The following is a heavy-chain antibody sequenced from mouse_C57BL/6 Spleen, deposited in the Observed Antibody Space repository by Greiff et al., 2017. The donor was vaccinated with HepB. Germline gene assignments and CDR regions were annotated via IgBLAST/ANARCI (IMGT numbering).Heavy chain of an antibody. CDR1: GYTFTSYT. V-gene: IGHV1-4*01. J-gene: IGHJ2*01. CDR3: ARERSLYYFDY. Sequence: VQLQESGAELARPGASVKMSCKASGYTFTSYTMHWVKQRPGQGLEWIGYINPSSGYTKYNQKFKDKATLTADKSSSTAYMQLSSLTSEDSAVYYCARERSLYYFDYWGQGTTLTVSS. CDR2: INPSSGYT.